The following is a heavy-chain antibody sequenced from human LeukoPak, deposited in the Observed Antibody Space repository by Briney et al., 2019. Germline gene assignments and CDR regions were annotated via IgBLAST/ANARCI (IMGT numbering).Heavy chain of an antibody. D-gene: IGHD2-2*01. CDR3: ARKYCSTTSCLFDN. Sequence: GGSLRLSCAASGFTFSSYAMSWVRQAPGKGLEWVSAISGSGGSTYYADSVKGRFTISRDNAKNSLYLQMNSLRAEDTAVYYCARKYCSTTSCLFDNWGQGTLVTVSS. CDR1: GFTFSSYA. CDR2: ISGSGGST. J-gene: IGHJ4*02. V-gene: IGHV3-23*01.